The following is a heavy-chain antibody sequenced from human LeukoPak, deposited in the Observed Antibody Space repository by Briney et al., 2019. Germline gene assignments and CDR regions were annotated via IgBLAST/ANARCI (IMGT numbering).Heavy chain of an antibody. J-gene: IGHJ6*03. CDR1: GGTFSSYT. V-gene: IGHV1-69*02. D-gene: IGHD2-15*01. CDR2: IIPILGIE. CDR3: ASGGNPYSYYYYYYMDV. Sequence: GASVKVSCKASGGTFSSYTISWVRQPPGQGLEWMGRIIPILGIENYGQKFQGRVTITADKSTSTAYMELSSLSSEDTAVYYCASGGNPYSYYYYYYMDVWGKGTTVTVSS.